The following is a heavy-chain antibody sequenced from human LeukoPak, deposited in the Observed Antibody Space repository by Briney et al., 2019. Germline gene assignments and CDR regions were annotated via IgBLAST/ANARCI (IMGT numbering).Heavy chain of an antibody. CDR3: ARERSSSWSDLFDY. Sequence: ASVKVSCKASGYTFTSNYIHWVRQAPGQGLEWMGMIYPRDGSTSYAQKFQGRVTVTRDTSTSTVHMELSGLRSEDTAVYYCARERSSSWSDLFDYWGQGTLVTVSS. CDR1: GYTFTSNY. V-gene: IGHV1-46*01. J-gene: IGHJ4*02. D-gene: IGHD6-13*01. CDR2: IYPRDGST.